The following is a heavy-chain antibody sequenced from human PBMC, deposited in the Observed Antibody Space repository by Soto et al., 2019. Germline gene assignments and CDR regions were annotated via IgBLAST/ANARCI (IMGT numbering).Heavy chain of an antibody. CDR3: ARGSARAAAGMRNPRGYYYMDV. D-gene: IGHD6-13*01. Sequence: HPGGSLRLSCAASGFTFSSYWMSWVRQAPGKGLEWVANIKQDGSEKYYVDSVKGRFTISRDNAKNSLYLQMNSLRAEDTAVYYCARGSARAAAGMRNPRGYYYMDVWGKGTTVTVSS. CDR1: GFTFSSYW. CDR2: IKQDGSEK. J-gene: IGHJ6*03. V-gene: IGHV3-7*01.